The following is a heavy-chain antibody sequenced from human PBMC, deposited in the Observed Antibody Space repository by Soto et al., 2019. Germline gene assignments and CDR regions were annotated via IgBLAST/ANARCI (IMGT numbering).Heavy chain of an antibody. CDR1: GGTFSSYT. CDR3: ATVPWSYYFDY. J-gene: IGHJ4*02. V-gene: IGHV1-69*02. CDR2: IIPILGIA. D-gene: IGHD1-26*01. Sequence: GASVKVSCKASGGTFSSYTISWVRQAPGQGLEWMGRIIPILGIANYAQKFQGRVTITADKSTSTAYMELSSLRSEDMAVYYCATVPWSYYFDYWGQGTLVTVSS.